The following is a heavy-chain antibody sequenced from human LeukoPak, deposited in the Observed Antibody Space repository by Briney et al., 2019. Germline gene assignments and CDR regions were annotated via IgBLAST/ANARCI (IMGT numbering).Heavy chain of an antibody. D-gene: IGHD6-19*01. V-gene: IGHV3-21*01. J-gene: IGHJ3*02. CDR2: ISSSSSYI. CDR3: ARDPYSSGWYGDEIDI. Sequence: GGSLRLPCAASGFTFSSYSMNWVRQAPGKGLEWVSSISSSSSYIYYADSVKGRFTISRDNAKNSLYLQMNSLRAEDTAVYYCARDPYSSGWYGDEIDIWGQGTMVTVSS. CDR1: GFTFSSYS.